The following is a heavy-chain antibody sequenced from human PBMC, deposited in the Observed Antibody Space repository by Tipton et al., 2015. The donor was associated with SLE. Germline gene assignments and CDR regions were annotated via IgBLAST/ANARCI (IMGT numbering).Heavy chain of an antibody. CDR2: IYYSGST. V-gene: IGHV4-39*07. D-gene: IGHD3-10*01. Sequence: TLSLTCTVSGGSISSGGYYWGWIRQPPGKGLEWIGGIYYSGSTYYNPSLKSRVTISVDTSKNQFSLKLSSVTAADTAVYYCARRYMVRVDAFDIWGQGTMVTVSS. J-gene: IGHJ3*02. CDR3: ARRYMVRVDAFDI. CDR1: GGSISSGGYY.